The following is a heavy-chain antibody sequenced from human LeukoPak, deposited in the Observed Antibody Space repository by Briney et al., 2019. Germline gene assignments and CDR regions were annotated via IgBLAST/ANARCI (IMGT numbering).Heavy chain of an antibody. D-gene: IGHD5-24*01. J-gene: IGHJ4*02. CDR3: ARDYKYAFDN. CDR1: GFTFSSYG. V-gene: IGHV3-30*03. CDR2: ISYDGSNK. Sequence: GRSLRLSCAASGFTFSSYGMHWVRQAPGKGLEWVAVISYDGSNKYYADSVKGRFTISGDKAKNSLYLQMNSLRVEDTAVYYCARDYKYAFDNWGQGTLVTVS.